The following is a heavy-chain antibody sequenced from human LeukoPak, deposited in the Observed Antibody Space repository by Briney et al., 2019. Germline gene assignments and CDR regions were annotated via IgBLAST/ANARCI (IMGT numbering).Heavy chain of an antibody. V-gene: IGHV3-66*01. J-gene: IGHJ5*02. CDR2: TTSGGDP. Sequence: PGGSLRLSCAASGFTFSSNFMMWVRQAPGKGLEWVSGTTSGGDPKYADTVKGRFTISRDNSKSALYLQMYSLIAEDTAVYYCVRGGFGRWGQGTLVTVAS. CDR3: VRGGFGR. CDR1: GFTFSSNF.